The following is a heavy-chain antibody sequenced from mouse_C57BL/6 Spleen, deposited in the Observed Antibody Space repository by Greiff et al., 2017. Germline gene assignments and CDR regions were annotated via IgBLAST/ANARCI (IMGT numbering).Heavy chain of an antibody. Sequence: EVQLQQSGPVLVKPGASVKMSCKASGYTFTDYYMNWVKQSHGKSLEWIGVINPYNGGTSYNQKFKGKATLTVDKSSSTAYMELNSLTSEDSAVYDGAREGSSGGFDYWGQGTTLTVSS. CDR2: INPYNGGT. CDR1: GYTFTDYY. J-gene: IGHJ2*01. D-gene: IGHD3-2*02. CDR3: AREGSSGGFDY. V-gene: IGHV1-19*01.